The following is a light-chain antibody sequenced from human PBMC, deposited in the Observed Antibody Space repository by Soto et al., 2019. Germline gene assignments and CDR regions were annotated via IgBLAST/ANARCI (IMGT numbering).Light chain of an antibody. V-gene: IGLV2-23*02. CDR2: EVS. J-gene: IGLJ7*01. CDR1: SSDVGSHNL. CDR3: CSYGGSRAV. Sequence: QSALTQPASVSGSPGQSITISCTGTSSDVGSHNLVSWYPQHPGQAPKIMIYEVSKRPLGVSTRFSASKSGNTASLTISGLQAEDEADYYCCSYGGSRAVFVGGTQLTVL.